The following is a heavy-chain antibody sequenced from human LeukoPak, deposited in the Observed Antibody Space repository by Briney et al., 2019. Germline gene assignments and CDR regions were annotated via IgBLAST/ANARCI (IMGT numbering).Heavy chain of an antibody. CDR1: GYTFTDNY. CDR3: ARGRVGATFDY. J-gene: IGHJ4*02. CDR2: ISAYNGNT. V-gene: IGHV1-18*04. Sequence: ASVKVSCKASGYTFTDNYIHWVRQAPGQGLEWMGWISAYNGNTNYALKLQGRVTMTTDTSTSTAYMELRSLRSDDTAVYYCARGRVGATFDYWGQGTLVTVSS. D-gene: IGHD1-26*01.